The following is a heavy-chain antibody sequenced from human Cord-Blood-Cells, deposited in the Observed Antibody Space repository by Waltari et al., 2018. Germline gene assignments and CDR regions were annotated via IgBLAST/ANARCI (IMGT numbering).Heavy chain of an antibody. CDR3: ARISVDIVATNDY. CDR2: INHSGST. Sequence: QVQLQQWGAGLLKPSETLSLTCAVNGGFFSGYYWSWIRQPPGKGREWIGEINHSGSTNYNPSLKSRVTISVDTSKNQFSLKLSSVTAADTAVYYCARISVDIVATNDYWGQGTLVTVSS. J-gene: IGHJ4*02. V-gene: IGHV4-34*01. CDR1: GGFFSGYY. D-gene: IGHD5-12*01.